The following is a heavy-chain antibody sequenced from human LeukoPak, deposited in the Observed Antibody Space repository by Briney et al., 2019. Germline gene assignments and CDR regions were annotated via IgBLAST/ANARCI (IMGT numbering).Heavy chain of an antibody. V-gene: IGHV3-21*04. J-gene: IGHJ6*02. D-gene: IGHD3-16*01. CDR1: GFTGRFTFSSYW. CDR2: ISSSSSYI. Sequence: GGSLRLSCAGSGFTGRFTFSSYWMSWVRQAPGKGLEWVSSISSSSSYIYYADSVKGRFTISRDNAKNSLYLQMNSLRAEDTALYYCAKDILGDDNHPYGMDVWGQGTTVTVSS. CDR3: AKDILGDDNHPYGMDV.